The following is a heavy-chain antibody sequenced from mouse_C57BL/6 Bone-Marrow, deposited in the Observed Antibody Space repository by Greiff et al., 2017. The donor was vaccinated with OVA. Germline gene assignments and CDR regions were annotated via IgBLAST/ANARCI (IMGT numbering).Heavy chain of an antibody. CDR3: ARHADYYVPDYFDY. Sequence: QVQLQQSGAELVKPGASVKLSCKASGYTFTEYTIHWVKQRSGQGLEWIGWFYPGSGSIKYNEKFKDKATLTADKSSSTFYMDMSSMTSEDSAVYFYARHADYYVPDYFDYWGQGTTLTVSS. J-gene: IGHJ2*01. CDR2: FYPGSGSI. D-gene: IGHD1-1*01. V-gene: IGHV1-62-2*01. CDR1: GYTFTEYT.